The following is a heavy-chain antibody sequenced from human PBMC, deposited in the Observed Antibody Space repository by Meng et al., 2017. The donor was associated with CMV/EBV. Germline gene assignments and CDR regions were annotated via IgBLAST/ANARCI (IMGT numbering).Heavy chain of an antibody. Sequence: GESLKISCAASGFTFSSYSMNWVRQAPGKGLEWVSSISSSGWYIYYADAMKGRFTISRDNAMNSLYLQMNSLRAEDMAVYYCAREKGATLDYWGQGALVTVSS. CDR1: GFTFSSYS. V-gene: IGHV3-21*01. D-gene: IGHD1-26*01. J-gene: IGHJ4*02. CDR3: AREKGATLDY. CDR2: ISSSGWYI.